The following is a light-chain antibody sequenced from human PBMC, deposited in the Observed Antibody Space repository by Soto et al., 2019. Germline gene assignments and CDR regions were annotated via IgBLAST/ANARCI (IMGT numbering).Light chain of an antibody. Sequence: DIQMTLSPFSLSASVGDRVTITCRASQSISSYLNWYQQKPGKAPKLLIYTTSSLQSGVPSRFSGSGSGTDFTLTISSLQPEDFATYYCQQSYSTPPTFGQGTKVEIK. CDR1: QSISSY. V-gene: IGKV1-39*01. CDR2: TTS. CDR3: QQSYSTPPT. J-gene: IGKJ1*01.